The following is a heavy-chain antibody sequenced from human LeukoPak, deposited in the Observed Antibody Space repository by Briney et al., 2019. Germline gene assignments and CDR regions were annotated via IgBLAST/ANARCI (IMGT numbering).Heavy chain of an antibody. CDR1: GGSISSYY. D-gene: IGHD1-26*01. CDR2: IYTSGST. V-gene: IGHV4-4*07. Sequence: SETLSLTCTVSGGSISSYYWSWIRQPAGKGLEWIGRIYTSGSTNYNPSLKSRVTMSVDTSKNQFSLKLSSVTAADTAVYYCARGGNYWPQWWFDPWGRGTLVSVSS. CDR3: ARGGNYWPQWWFDP. J-gene: IGHJ5*02.